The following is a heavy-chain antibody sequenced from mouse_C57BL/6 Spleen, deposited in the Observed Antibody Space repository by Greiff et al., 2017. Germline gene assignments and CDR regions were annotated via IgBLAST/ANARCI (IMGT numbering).Heavy chain of an antibody. CDR2: INPNNGGT. Sequence: VQLKQSGPELVKPGASVKMSCKASGYTFTDYNMHWVKQSHGKSLEWIGYINPNNGGTSYNQKFKGKATLTVNKSSSTAYRELRSLTSEDSAVYYCAREENYGNYWFAYWGQGTLVTVSA. CDR1: GYTFTDYN. V-gene: IGHV1-22*01. D-gene: IGHD2-1*01. CDR3: AREENYGNYWFAY. J-gene: IGHJ3*01.